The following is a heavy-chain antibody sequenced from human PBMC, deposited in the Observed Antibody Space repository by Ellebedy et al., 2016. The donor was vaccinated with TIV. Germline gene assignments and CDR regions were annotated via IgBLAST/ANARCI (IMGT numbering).Heavy chain of an antibody. V-gene: IGHV3-74*01. D-gene: IGHD6-6*01. CDR2: INSDGSST. CDR1: GFTFSSYW. Sequence: GGSLRLSCAASGFTFSSYWMHWVRQAPGKGLVWFSRINSDGSSTSYADSVKGRFTISRDNAKNTLYLQMNSLRAEDTAVYYCARDRFKGSGYFDLWGRGTLVTVSS. CDR3: ARDRFKGSGYFDL. J-gene: IGHJ2*01.